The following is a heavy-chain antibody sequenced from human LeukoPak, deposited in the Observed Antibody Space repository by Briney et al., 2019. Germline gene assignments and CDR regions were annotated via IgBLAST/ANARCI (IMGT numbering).Heavy chain of an antibody. Sequence: PSETLSLTCTVSTYSISSGYYWGWIRQPPGKGLEWIWNIYHNGNTYYNPSLKSRVTISVDTSKKQFSLKLRTATAADTAVYYCARIEAVTRGYNHAYYFDYWGQGTLVTVSS. CDR3: ARIEAVTRGYNHAYYFDY. J-gene: IGHJ4*02. D-gene: IGHD5-18*01. V-gene: IGHV4-38-2*02. CDR2: IYHNGNT. CDR1: TYSISSGYY.